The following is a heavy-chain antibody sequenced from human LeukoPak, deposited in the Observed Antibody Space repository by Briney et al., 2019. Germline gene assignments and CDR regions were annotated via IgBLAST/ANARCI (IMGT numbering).Heavy chain of an antibody. V-gene: IGHV1-69*06. J-gene: IGHJ3*02. CDR1: GGTFSSYA. D-gene: IGHD6-19*01. CDR3: ARGPIAVAGVSAFDI. CDR2: IIPIFGTA. Sequence: SVKVSCKASGGTFSSYAISWVRQAPGQGLEWMGGIIPIFGTANYAQKFQGRVTITADKSTSTAHMELSSLRSEDTAVYYCARGPIAVAGVSAFDIWGQGTMVTVSS.